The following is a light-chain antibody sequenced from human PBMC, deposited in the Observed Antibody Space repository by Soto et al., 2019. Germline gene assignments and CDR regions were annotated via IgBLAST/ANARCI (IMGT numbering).Light chain of an antibody. CDR2: AAS. CDR3: QQTYSTTVFT. CDR1: QNINNY. J-gene: IGKJ3*01. Sequence: DITVTQSPTSLSASEGDRVTITCRASQNINNYLSWYQHKPGKATKLLIYAASNLQSGVPSRFSGSGSGTDFTLTISGLQPEDFATYYCQQTYSTTVFTFGPGTKVDVK. V-gene: IGKV1-39*01.